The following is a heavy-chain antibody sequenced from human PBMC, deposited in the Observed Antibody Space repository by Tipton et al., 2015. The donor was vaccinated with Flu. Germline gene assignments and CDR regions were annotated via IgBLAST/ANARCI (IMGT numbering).Heavy chain of an antibody. J-gene: IGHJ4*02. CDR3: ASKFGSGYYWEPIDY. V-gene: IGHV4-31*03. CDR2: MYYSGTT. D-gene: IGHD3-10*01. Sequence: TLSLTCSVSGFSISNDYYYWSWIRQHPGKGLEWIGYMYYSGTTYYNPSLKSRLTISLDTSKNHFSLKLTSVTAADTAVYYCASKFGSGYYWEPIDYWGQGTLVTVSS. CDR1: GFSISNDYYY.